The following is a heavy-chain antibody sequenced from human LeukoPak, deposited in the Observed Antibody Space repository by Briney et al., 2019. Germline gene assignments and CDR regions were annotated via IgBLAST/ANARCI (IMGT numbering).Heavy chain of an antibody. CDR3: AVGGVYCSGGACYSGSSAYMDV. CDR2: IRAFNGNT. Sequence: ASTKVSCKASGYTFTSLSFSWVRQSPGQGLEWMAWIRAFNGNTNYAQKFQDRVTMTTDTSTGTAYMELRSLRSDDTAVYYCAVGGVYCSGGACYSGSSAYMDVWGKGTTVTVSS. CDR1: GYTFTSLS. V-gene: IGHV1-18*01. D-gene: IGHD2-15*01. J-gene: IGHJ6*03.